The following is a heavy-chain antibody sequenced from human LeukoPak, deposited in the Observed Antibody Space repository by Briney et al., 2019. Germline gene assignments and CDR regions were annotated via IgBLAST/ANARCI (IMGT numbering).Heavy chain of an antibody. CDR1: GGSISSSSYY. J-gene: IGHJ4*02. D-gene: IGHD3-22*01. V-gene: IGHV4-39*07. CDR3: ARGEYYYDSSGYYPFQY. Sequence: PSETLSLTCTVSGGSISSSSYYWGWIRQPPGKGLEWIGSIYYSGSTYYNPSLKSRVTISVDTSKNQFSLKLSSVTAADTAVYYCARGEYYYDSSGYYPFQYWGQGTLVTVSS. CDR2: IYYSGST.